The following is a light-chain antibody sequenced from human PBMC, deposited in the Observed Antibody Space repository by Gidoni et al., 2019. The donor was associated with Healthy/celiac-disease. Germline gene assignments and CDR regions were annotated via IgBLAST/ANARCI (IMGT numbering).Light chain of an antibody. V-gene: IGKV3-11*01. CDR1: QRVSSY. Sequence: IVLTQSPATLSLSPGESATLSCRASQRVSSYLAWYQQKPGQAPRLLIYDASNRATGIPARFSGSGSGTDFTLTISSLEPEDFAVYYCQQRSNWPPWTFGQGTKVEIK. CDR3: QQRSNWPPWT. CDR2: DAS. J-gene: IGKJ1*01.